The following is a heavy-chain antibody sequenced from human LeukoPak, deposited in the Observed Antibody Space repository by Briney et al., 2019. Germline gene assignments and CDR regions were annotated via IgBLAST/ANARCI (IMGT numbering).Heavy chain of an antibody. D-gene: IGHD3-22*01. CDR3: ARHSSYYYYLDI. CDR1: GGSFSTYY. J-gene: IGHJ3*02. CDR2: IYYSGST. Sequence: SETLSLTCNVSGGSFSTYYWSWIRQPPGKGLEWIGYIYYSGSTDYNPSLKSRVTILVDTSKNQFSLKLSSVTAADTALYYCARHSSYYYYLDIWGQGTIVTVSS. V-gene: IGHV4-59*08.